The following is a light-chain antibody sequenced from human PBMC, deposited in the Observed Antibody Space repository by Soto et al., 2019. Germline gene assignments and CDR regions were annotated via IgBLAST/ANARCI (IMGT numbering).Light chain of an antibody. J-gene: IGLJ7*01. CDR2: KNN. CDR1: RSNIGGSN. Sequence: QSVLTQPPSASGTPGQRVTISCSGSRSNIGGSNVSWYQQLPGTAPKLLIYKNNQRPSGVPDRFSGSKSGTSASLAISGLRSEDEADYYCAAWDDSLRGAVFGGGTQLTVL. V-gene: IGLV1-47*01. CDR3: AAWDDSLRGAV.